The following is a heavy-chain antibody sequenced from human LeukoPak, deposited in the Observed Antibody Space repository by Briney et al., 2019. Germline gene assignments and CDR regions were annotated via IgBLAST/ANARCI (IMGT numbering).Heavy chain of an antibody. CDR2: IIPIFGTA. CDR1: GGTFSSYA. V-gene: IGHV1-69*06. Sequence: ASVTVSCKASGGTFSSYAISWVRQAPGQGLEWMGGIIPIFGTANYAQKFQGRVTITADKSTSTAYMELSSLRSEDTDVYYCARGGYDFWSGYPYYFDYWGQGTLVTVSS. J-gene: IGHJ4*02. D-gene: IGHD3-3*01. CDR3: ARGGYDFWSGYPYYFDY.